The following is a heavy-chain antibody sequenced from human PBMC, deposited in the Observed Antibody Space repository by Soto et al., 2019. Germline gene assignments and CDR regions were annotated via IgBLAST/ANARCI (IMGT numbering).Heavy chain of an antibody. J-gene: IGHJ4*02. CDR2: IRSQPYGGTA. CDR3: IGSFPF. Sequence: SLRLSCTASGFPFCNFLMSWFRQAPGKGMEWVGFIRSQPYGGTAEYAASVRGRFTISRDDSKGIAYLQMNSLQTEDSGVYYCIGSFPFWGQGTLVTVSS. V-gene: IGHV3-49*03. D-gene: IGHD3-10*01. CDR1: GFPFCNFL.